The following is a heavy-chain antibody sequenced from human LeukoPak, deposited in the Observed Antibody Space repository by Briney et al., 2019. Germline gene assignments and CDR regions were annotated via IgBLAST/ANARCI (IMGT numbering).Heavy chain of an antibody. D-gene: IGHD3-22*01. CDR1: AFSLYTYC. CDR2: ITSTSTYI. J-gene: IGHJ4*02. CDR3: ARVGSAAPVTSSGHTIDY. V-gene: IGHV3-21*01. Sequence: GESRRLACAVSAFSLYTYCMKWVRQAPGKGLEWVSSITSTSTYIYYADSVKGRFTISRDNAKNSLYLQMNSLRVEDTAVYYCARVGSAAPVTSSGHTIDYWGQGTLVIVSS.